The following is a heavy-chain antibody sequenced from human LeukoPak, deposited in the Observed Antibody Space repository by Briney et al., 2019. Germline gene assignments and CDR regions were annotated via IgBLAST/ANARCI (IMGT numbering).Heavy chain of an antibody. V-gene: IGHV3-21*01. Sequence: GGSLRLSCAASGFTFSSYSMNWVRQAPGXXXXWVSSISSSSSYIYYADSVKGRFTISRDNAKNSLYLQMNSLRAEDTAVYYCAREDYGGNSLSLDYWGQGTLVTVSS. D-gene: IGHD4-23*01. CDR3: AREDYGGNSLSLDY. CDR1: GFTFSSYS. J-gene: IGHJ4*02. CDR2: ISSSSSYI.